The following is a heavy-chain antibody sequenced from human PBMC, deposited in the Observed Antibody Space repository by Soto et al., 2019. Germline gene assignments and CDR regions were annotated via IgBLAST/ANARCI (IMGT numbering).Heavy chain of an antibody. Sequence: GGSLRLSCAASGFTFSSYAMSWVRQAPGKGLEWVSAISGSGGSTYYADSVKGRFTISRDNSKNTLYLQMNSLRAEDTAVYYCAKDEVEGGSGSYWAPYYYYGMDVWGQGTTVTVSS. CDR1: GFTFSSYA. CDR2: ISGSGGST. D-gene: IGHD3-10*01. CDR3: AKDEVEGGSGSYWAPYYYYGMDV. V-gene: IGHV3-23*01. J-gene: IGHJ6*02.